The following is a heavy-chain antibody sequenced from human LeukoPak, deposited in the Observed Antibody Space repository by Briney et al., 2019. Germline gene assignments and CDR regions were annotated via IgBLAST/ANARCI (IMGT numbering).Heavy chain of an antibody. CDR2: ISSSGNTI. Sequence: PGGSLRLSCTASGFTFRNYYMSWIRQAPGKGLEWVSYISSSGNTIYYADSVKGRFTISRDNAKNSLYLQMNSLRAEDTAVYYCARDTSGYYGVFDIWGQGTMVTVSS. CDR1: GFTFRNYY. D-gene: IGHD3-10*01. CDR3: ARDTSGYYGVFDI. J-gene: IGHJ3*02. V-gene: IGHV3-11*04.